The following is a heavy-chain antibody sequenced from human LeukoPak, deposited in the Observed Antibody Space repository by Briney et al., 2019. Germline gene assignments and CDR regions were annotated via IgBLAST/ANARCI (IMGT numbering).Heavy chain of an antibody. V-gene: IGHV5-51*01. CDR2: IYPGDSDT. D-gene: IGHD4-17*01. Sequence: GESLKISCKGSGYSFTSYWIGWVRQMPGKGLEWMGIIYPGDSDTRYSPSFQGQVTISADKSISTAYLQWSSLKASDTAMYYCARLHNHDYGDDAFDIWGQGTMVTVSS. CDR3: ARLHNHDYGDDAFDI. CDR1: GYSFTSYW. J-gene: IGHJ3*02.